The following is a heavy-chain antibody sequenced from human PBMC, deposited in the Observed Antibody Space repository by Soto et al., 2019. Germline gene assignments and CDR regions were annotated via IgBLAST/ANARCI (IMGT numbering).Heavy chain of an antibody. V-gene: IGHV3-23*01. CDR2: ISGSGGST. Sequence: EVQLLESGGGLVQPGESLRLSCAASGFTFSSSAMTWVRQAPGKELEWVSAISGSGGSTFYADSVKGRFTISRDNSKNTLYLQMNSLRAEDTAVYHCAKDQKWDPLHYLDHWGQGTLVTVSS. CDR1: GFTFSSSA. J-gene: IGHJ4*02. D-gene: IGHD1-26*01. CDR3: AKDQKWDPLHYLDH.